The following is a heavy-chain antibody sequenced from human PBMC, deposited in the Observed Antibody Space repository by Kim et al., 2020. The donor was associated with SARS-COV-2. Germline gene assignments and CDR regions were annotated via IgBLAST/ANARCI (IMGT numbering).Heavy chain of an antibody. J-gene: IGHJ6*02. CDR3: ARAPPQYSSSWYVRGYFYYYYGMDV. CDR2: IWYDGSNK. V-gene: IGHV3-33*01. Sequence: GGSLRLSCAASGFTFSSYGMHWVRQAPGKGLEWVAVIWYDGSNKYYADSVKGRFTISRDNSKNTLYLQMNSLRAEDTAVYYCARAPPQYSSSWYVRGYFYYYYGMDVWGQGTTVTVSS. CDR1: GFTFSSYG. D-gene: IGHD6-13*01.